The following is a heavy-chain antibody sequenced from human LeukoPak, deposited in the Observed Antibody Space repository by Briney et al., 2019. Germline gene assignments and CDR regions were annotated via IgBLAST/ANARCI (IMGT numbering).Heavy chain of an antibody. J-gene: IGHJ4*02. V-gene: IGHV3-21*01. Sequence: GGSLRLSCAPSGFSFSSYSMSWVRQAPGKGLEWVSSISSSSSYIYYADSVKGRFTISRDNAKNSLYLQVDRLRAEDTAVYYCAREYHTIGYYDHWGQGTLVTVSS. CDR3: AREYHTIGYYDH. CDR2: ISSSSSYI. D-gene: IGHD3-22*01. CDR1: GFSFSSYS.